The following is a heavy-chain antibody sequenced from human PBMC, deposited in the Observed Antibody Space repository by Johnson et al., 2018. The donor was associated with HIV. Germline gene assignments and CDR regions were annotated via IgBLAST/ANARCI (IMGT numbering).Heavy chain of an antibody. Sequence: VQLVESGGGVVQPGRSLRLFCAASGFTFNSYAMHWVRQAPGKGLEWVANIKQDGSEKNYLDSVKGRFTISRDNAKNAMFLHMNSLRVEDTAVYYCARELNSGNYDPWFERWESGAFDVWGQGTLVTVSS. CDR1: GFTFNSYA. D-gene: IGHD1-26*01. CDR2: IKQDGSEK. CDR3: ARELNSGNYDPWFERWESGAFDV. V-gene: IGHV3-7*01. J-gene: IGHJ3*01.